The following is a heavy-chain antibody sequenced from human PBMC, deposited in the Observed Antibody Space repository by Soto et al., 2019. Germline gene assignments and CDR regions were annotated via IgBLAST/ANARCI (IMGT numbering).Heavy chain of an antibody. CDR3: AKTYDTSSYFRTDY. CDR2: ISGRGVST. Sequence: PGGSLRLSCAASGFTFNSYAMIWVRQAPGKGLEWVSTISGRGVSTFYADSLKGRFTISRDNSKNTLYLQMNSLRAEDTAVYYCAKTYDTSSYFRTDYWGQGTLVTVSS. D-gene: IGHD3-22*01. V-gene: IGHV3-23*01. CDR1: GFTFNSYA. J-gene: IGHJ4*02.